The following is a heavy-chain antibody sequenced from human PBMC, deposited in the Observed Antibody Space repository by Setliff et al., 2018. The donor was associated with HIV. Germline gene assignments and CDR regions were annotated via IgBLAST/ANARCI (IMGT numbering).Heavy chain of an antibody. V-gene: IGHV1-8*02. CDR3: ATEFPLSSPYYYDSSGYYY. Sequence: ASVKVSCKASGYTFTSYDINWVRQATGQGLEWMGWMNPNSGNTGYAQKFQGRVTMTRNTSISTAYMELSSLRSEDTAVYYCATEFPLSSPYYYDSSGYYYWGQGTLVTVSS. CDR1: GYTFTSYD. CDR2: MNPNSGNT. D-gene: IGHD3-22*01. J-gene: IGHJ4*02.